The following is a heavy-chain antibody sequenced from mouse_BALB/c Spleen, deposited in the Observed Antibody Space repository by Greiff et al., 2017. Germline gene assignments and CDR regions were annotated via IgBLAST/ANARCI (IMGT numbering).Heavy chain of an antibody. V-gene: IGHV2-2*02. CDR1: GFSLTSYG. J-gene: IGHJ4*01. Sequence: QVQLKQSGPGLVQPSHSLSITCTVSGFSLTSYGVHWVRQSPGKGLEWLGVIWSGGSTDYNAAFISRLSISKDNSKSQVFFKMNSLQANDTAIYYCARNSHDGYYAMDYWGQGTSVTVSS. CDR3: ARNSHDGYYAMDY. CDR2: IWSGGST. D-gene: IGHD2-3*01.